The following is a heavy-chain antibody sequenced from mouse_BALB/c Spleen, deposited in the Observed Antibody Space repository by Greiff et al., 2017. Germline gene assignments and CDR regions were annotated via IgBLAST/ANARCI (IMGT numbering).Heavy chain of an antibody. D-gene: IGHD1-1*02. Sequence: QVQLKESGPGLVAPSQSLSITCTVSGFSLTSYGVHWVRQPPGKGLEWLGVIWAGGSTNYNSALMSRLSISKDNSKSQVFLKMNSLQTDDTAMYYCARDGSLYYYAMDYWGQGTSVTVSS. CDR2: IWAGGST. CDR1: GFSLTSYG. J-gene: IGHJ4*01. V-gene: IGHV2-9*02. CDR3: ARDGSLYYYAMDY.